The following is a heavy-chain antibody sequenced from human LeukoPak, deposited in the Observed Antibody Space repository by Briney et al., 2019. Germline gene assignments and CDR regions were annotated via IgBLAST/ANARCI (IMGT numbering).Heavy chain of an antibody. Sequence: SETPSLTCTVSGGSISSSSYYWGWIRQSPGKGLEWIGSIDYSGRTYYNPSLKSRVTISVDTSKNQFSLKLSSVTAADTAVYYCARIVLDNWNDVGYFDYWGQGTLVTVSS. CDR3: ARIVLDNWNDVGYFDY. V-gene: IGHV4-39*07. D-gene: IGHD1-1*01. CDR2: IDYSGRT. CDR1: GGSISSSSYY. J-gene: IGHJ4*02.